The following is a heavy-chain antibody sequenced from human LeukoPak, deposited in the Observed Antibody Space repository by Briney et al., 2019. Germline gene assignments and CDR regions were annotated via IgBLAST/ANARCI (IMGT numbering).Heavy chain of an antibody. CDR1: GFTVSSSS. V-gene: IGHV3-66*01. J-gene: IGHJ6*01. CDR2: ISSDGNT. D-gene: IGHD6-19*01. Sequence: GGSLRLSCAASGFTVSSSSMNWVRLAPGKGLEWVSDISSDGNTYYADSVKGRFTISRDNSRNTLSLQMHGLRADDTAVYYCARGQEQFSSPWQWGPRRKNFYYYGMDVWGQGTTVTVSS. CDR3: ARGQEQFSSPWQWGPRRKNFYYYGMDV.